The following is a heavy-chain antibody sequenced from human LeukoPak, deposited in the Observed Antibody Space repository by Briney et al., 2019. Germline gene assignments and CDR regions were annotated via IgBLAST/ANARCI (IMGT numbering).Heavy chain of an antibody. CDR2: IYYSGST. CDR1: GFTVSSNY. J-gene: IGHJ5*02. D-gene: IGHD3-10*01. CDR3: ARRFGESWFDP. Sequence: LRLSCAASGFTVSSNYMSWIRQHPGKGLEWIGYIYYSGSTYYNPSLKSRVTISVDTSKNQFSLKLRSVTAADTAVYYCARRFGESWFDPWGQGTLVTVSS. V-gene: IGHV4-31*02.